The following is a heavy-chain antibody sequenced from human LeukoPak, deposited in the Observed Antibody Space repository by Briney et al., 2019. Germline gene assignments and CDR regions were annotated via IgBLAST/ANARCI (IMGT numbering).Heavy chain of an antibody. Sequence: SVKVSRKASGGTFSSYAISWVRQAPGQGLEWMGRIIPILGIANYAQKFQGRVTITADKSTCAAYMELSSLRSEDTAVYYCATATHDYPQDWGQGTLVTVSS. CDR3: ATATHDYPQD. V-gene: IGHV1-69*04. D-gene: IGHD4-11*01. CDR2: IIPILGIA. J-gene: IGHJ4*02. CDR1: GGTFSSYA.